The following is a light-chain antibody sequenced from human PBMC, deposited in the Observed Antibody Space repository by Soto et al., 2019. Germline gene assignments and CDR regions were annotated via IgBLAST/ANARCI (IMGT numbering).Light chain of an antibody. CDR1: QSVSSSY. J-gene: IGKJ4*01. Sequence: EIVLTQSPGTLSLSPGERATLSCRASQSVSSSYLAWYQQKPGQAPRLLIYGASSRATGITDRFSGSGSGTDFTLTISRLEPEDFAVYYCQQYGSSPTFDGGTKVEIK. CDR2: GAS. V-gene: IGKV3-20*01. CDR3: QQYGSSPT.